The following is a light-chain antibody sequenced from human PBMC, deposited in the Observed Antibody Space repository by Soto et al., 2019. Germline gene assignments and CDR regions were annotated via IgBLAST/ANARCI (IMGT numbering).Light chain of an antibody. V-gene: IGLV2-11*01. CDR2: DVT. CDR1: SSDVGAYDY. Sequence: QSVLTQPRSVSGSPGQSVTISCTGTSSDVGAYDYVSWYQHHPTKAPKLIIYDVTEQPSGVPDRFSGFKSGNTASLTISGLQAEDEADYYCCSYAGTHSFVFGTGTKVTVL. CDR3: CSYAGTHSFV. J-gene: IGLJ1*01.